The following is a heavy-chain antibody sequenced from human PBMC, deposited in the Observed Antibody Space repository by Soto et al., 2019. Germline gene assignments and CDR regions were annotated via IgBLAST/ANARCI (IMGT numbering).Heavy chain of an antibody. D-gene: IGHD3-3*01. J-gene: IGHJ3*02. CDR3: ARDRTTNYDFWSGDAFDI. CDR1: GFTFSNYA. CDR2: ISSSSSYI. V-gene: IGHV3-21*01. Sequence: GGSLRLSCAASGFTFSNYALSWVRQAPGKGLEWVSSISSSSSYIYYADSVKGRFTISRDNRKNSLYLQMNSLRAEDTAVYYCARDRTTNYDFWSGDAFDIWGQGTMVTVSS.